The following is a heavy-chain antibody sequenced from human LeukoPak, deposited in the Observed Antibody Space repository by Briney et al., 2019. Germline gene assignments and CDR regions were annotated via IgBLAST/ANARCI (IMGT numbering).Heavy chain of an antibody. D-gene: IGHD6-19*01. CDR3: VRSSGWPGY. CDR1: GFTFSSYS. Sequence: PGGSLRLSCAASGFTFSSYSMNWVRQAPGEGLVWVSRINSDGSNINYADSVKGRFTISRDNAKNTLYLQMNSLRVEDTAVYYCVRSSGWPGYWGQGTMVTVSS. J-gene: IGHJ4*02. V-gene: IGHV3-74*01. CDR2: INSDGSNI.